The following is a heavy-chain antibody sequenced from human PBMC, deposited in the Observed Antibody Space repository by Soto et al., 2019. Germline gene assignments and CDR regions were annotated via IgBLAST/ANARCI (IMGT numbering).Heavy chain of an antibody. CDR2: INHSGST. CDR1: GGSFGGYY. V-gene: IGHV4-34*01. D-gene: IGHD2-21*02. CDR3: ARDLWGYGGTDCYPLDV. Sequence: SETLSLTCAVYGGSFGGYYWTWIGQPPGTGLEWIGEINHSGSTNYNPSLKSRVTISVDTSKNQFSLKLTSVTAADTAVYYCARDLWGYGGTDCYPLDVWGQGTTVTVSS. J-gene: IGHJ6*02.